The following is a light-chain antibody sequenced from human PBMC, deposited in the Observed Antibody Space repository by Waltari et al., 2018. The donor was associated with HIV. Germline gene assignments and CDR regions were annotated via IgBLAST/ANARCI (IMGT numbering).Light chain of an antibody. Sequence: QSVFTHPPSLSPAPGQQLTFSSPGRRPNIDKKYVSWYQQLPGTPPKLLIYENYHPPSGVPDRVSGSQSGTSASLGITGLQTGDEADYYCGTWDTSLSVEVFGGGTKLTVL. J-gene: IGLJ3*02. CDR1: RPNIDKKY. CDR3: GTWDTSLSVEV. CDR2: ENY. V-gene: IGLV1-51*02.